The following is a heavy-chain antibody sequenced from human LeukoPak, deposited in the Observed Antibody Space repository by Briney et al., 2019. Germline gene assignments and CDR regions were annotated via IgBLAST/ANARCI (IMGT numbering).Heavy chain of an antibody. J-gene: IGHJ4*02. CDR2: ISGSGGST. V-gene: IGHV3-23*01. CDR1: GLTFSDAW. Sequence: GGSLRLSCVLSGLTFSDAWMSWVRQAPGKGLEWVSAISGSGGSTYYADSVKGRFTISRDNSKNTLYLQMNSLRAEDTAVYYCAKDRGDYVFDYWGQGTLVTVSS. D-gene: IGHD4-17*01. CDR3: AKDRGDYVFDY.